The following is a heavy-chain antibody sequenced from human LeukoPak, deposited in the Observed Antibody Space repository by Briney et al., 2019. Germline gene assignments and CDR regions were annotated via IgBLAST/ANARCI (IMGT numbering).Heavy chain of an antibody. J-gene: IGHJ6*02. CDR3: ARLRSTSYGVAV. CDR2: ISAYNGNT. D-gene: IGHD2-2*01. Sequence: ASVKVSCKASGYTFTNYGISWVRQAPGQGLEWMGWISAYNGNTNYAQNLQDRVTMTTDTSTSTAYMELRNLRSDDTAVYYCARLRSTSYGVAVWGQGTTVTVSS. V-gene: IGHV1-18*01. CDR1: GYTFTNYG.